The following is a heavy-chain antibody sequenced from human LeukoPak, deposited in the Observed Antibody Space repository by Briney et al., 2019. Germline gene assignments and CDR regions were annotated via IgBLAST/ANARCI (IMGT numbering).Heavy chain of an antibody. CDR1: GFTLSGYW. Sequence: GGSLRLSCAASGFTLSGYWMHWVRQAPGKGLEWVSRINSDESSTSYADSVKGRFTISRDNAKNTLYLQMNSLRAEDTAVYYCAREMDDILTGYGLDYWGQGTLVTVSS. CDR3: AREMDDILTGYGLDY. V-gene: IGHV3-74*01. CDR2: INSDESST. J-gene: IGHJ4*02. D-gene: IGHD3-9*01.